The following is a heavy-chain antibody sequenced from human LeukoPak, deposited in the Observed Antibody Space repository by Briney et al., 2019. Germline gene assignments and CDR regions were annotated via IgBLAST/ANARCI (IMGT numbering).Heavy chain of an antibody. D-gene: IGHD3-10*01. CDR2: IYPGDSDT. Sequence: GESLKISCKGSGYSFTSYWIGWGRQMPGKGLGWRGIIYPGDSDTRYSPSFQGQVTISADKSISTAYLQWSSLKASDTAMYYCARQGEGGPRGYGAFDIWGQGTMVTVSS. J-gene: IGHJ3*02. CDR1: GYSFTSYW. CDR3: ARQGEGGPRGYGAFDI. V-gene: IGHV5-51*01.